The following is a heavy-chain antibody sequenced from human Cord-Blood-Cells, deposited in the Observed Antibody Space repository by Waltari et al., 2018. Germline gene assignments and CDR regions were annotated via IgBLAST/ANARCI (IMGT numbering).Heavy chain of an antibody. D-gene: IGHD2-21*01. V-gene: IGHV4-38-2*02. CDR2: IYHSGST. Sequence: QVQLQESGPGLVKPSETLSLPCAVSGYSISSGYYWGWLRQPPGKGLEWIGSIYHSGSTYYNPSLKSRVTISVDTSKNQFSLKLSSVTAADTAVYYCAREMILGGAFDYWGQGTLVTVSS. CDR1: GYSISSGYY. CDR3: AREMILGGAFDY. J-gene: IGHJ4*02.